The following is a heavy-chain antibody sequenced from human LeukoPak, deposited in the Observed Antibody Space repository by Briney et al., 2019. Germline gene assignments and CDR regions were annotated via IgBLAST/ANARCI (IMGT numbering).Heavy chain of an antibody. CDR2: ISAYNGNT. J-gene: IGHJ5*02. V-gene: IGHV1-18*01. CDR3: ARDAIAVAGTGYRAFNWFDP. CDR1: GGTFSSYA. D-gene: IGHD6-19*01. Sequence: ASVKVSCKASGGTFSSYAISWVRQAPGQGLEWMGWISAYNGNTNYAQKLQGRVTMSTDTSTSTAYMELRRLRSDDTAVYYCARDAIAVAGTGYRAFNWFDPWGQGTLVTVSS.